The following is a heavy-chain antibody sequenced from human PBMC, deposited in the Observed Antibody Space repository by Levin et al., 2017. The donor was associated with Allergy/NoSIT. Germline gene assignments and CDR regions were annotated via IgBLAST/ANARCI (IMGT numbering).Heavy chain of an antibody. J-gene: IGHJ4*02. V-gene: IGHV3-23*05. Sequence: GESLKISCEVSEITFSTYAMTWVRQAPGKGLEWVSTIYTGGDTHYADSVKGRFTISSDTSKNTSYLQMNSLGVEDTAVYYCAAVGAVSPAPSRYYFDCWGQVTLVTVSS. CDR2: IYTGGDT. D-gene: IGHD6-19*01. CDR1: EITFSTYA. CDR3: AAVGAVSPAPSRYYFDC.